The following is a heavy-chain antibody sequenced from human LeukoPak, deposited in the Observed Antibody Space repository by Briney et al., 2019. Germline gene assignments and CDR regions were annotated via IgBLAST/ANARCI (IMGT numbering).Heavy chain of an antibody. V-gene: IGHV1-69*13. CDR1: GGTFSSYA. Sequence: GASVKVSCKASGGTFSSYAISWVRQAPGQGLEWMGGIIPIFGTANYAQKFQGRVTITADESTSTAYMELSSLRSEDTAVYYCARGFRDGYNSVDYWGQGTLVTVSS. CDR2: IIPIFGTA. D-gene: IGHD5-24*01. J-gene: IGHJ4*02. CDR3: ARGFRDGYNSVDY.